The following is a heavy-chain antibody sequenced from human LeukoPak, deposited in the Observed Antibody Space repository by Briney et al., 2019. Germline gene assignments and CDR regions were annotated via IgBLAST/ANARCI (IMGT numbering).Heavy chain of an antibody. CDR1: GYTFTGYY. D-gene: IGHD3-22*01. Sequence: ASVKASCKPSGYTFTGYYMHWVRQAPGQGLEWMGWINPNSGGTNYEQKFQGRVTMTRDTSISTAYMELSRLRSDDTAVYYCARGSGYCDSSGPRSYYYYYYMDVWGKGTTVTVSS. CDR2: INPNSGGT. CDR3: ARGSGYCDSSGPRSYYYYYYMDV. V-gene: IGHV1-2*02. J-gene: IGHJ6*03.